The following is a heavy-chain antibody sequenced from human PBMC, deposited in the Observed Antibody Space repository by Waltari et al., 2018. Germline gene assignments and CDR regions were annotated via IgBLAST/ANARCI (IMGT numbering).Heavy chain of an antibody. CDR2: IYYSGST. D-gene: IGHD6-6*01. Sequence: HLQLQESGPRLVKPSETLSLTCTVSGGSISSTSYYWGWIRQPPGKGLEWIGTIYYSGSTYYHPSLRSRVTISLDTSKDQFSLALNSVTAADTAVYYCARRGSRAAARLFDYWGQGILVTVSS. CDR3: ARRGSRAAARLFDY. J-gene: IGHJ4*02. V-gene: IGHV4-39*01. CDR1: GGSISSTSYY.